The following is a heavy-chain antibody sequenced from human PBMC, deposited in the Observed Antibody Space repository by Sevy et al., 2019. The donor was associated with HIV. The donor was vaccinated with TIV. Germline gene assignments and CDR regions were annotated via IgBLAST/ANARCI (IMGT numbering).Heavy chain of an antibody. J-gene: IGHJ4*02. Sequence: GGSLRLSCAASGFTFSSYAMSWVRQAPGKGLEWVAVIWYDGSNKYYADSVKGRFTISRDNSKNTLYLQMNSLRAEDTAVYYCAREGYSGYGGLDYWGQGTLVTVSS. CDR1: GFTFSSYA. V-gene: IGHV3-33*08. CDR3: AREGYSGYGGLDY. D-gene: IGHD5-12*01. CDR2: IWYDGSNK.